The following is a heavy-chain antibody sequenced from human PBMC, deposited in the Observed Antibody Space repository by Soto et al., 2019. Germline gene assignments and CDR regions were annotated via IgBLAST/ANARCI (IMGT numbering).Heavy chain of an antibody. Sequence: QVQLVQSGAEVKKPGASVKVSCKASGYTFTSYVMHWVRQAPGQRLEWMGWIYAGNGNTKYSQKFQGRVTITRDTSASTAYMELSSLRSEDTAVYYCASISGLYYFDYWGQGTLVTVSS. V-gene: IGHV1-3*01. CDR2: IYAGNGNT. CDR3: ASISGLYYFDY. J-gene: IGHJ4*02. CDR1: GYTFTSYV. D-gene: IGHD6-19*01.